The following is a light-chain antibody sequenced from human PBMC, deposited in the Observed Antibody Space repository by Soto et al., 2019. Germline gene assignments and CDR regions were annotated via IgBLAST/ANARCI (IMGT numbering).Light chain of an antibody. J-gene: IGKJ2*01. CDR3: LQYSNYPYP. CDR1: QGIGNS. V-gene: IGKV1-17*01. Sequence: DIQMTQSPSSLSASVGDRVIITCRASQGIGNSLAWYQKTPGKAHQRLMYSTYMMQNEVPSRFSGGGSGTEFNLTINGLQPEDFATYCCLQYSNYPYPFCQGTKLEI. CDR2: STY.